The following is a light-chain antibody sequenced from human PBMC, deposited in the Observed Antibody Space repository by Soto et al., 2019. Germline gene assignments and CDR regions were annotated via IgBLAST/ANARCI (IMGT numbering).Light chain of an antibody. J-gene: IGKJ2*01. Sequence: DMQMTQSPSTLSSSVGDRVTITCRASQSISSWLAWYQQKPGKAPKLLIYDASSLESGVPSRFSGSGSATEFTLTISSLQPDDFATYHCQQYNSYSYTFGQGTKLEI. CDR3: QQYNSYSYT. V-gene: IGKV1-5*01. CDR1: QSISSW. CDR2: DAS.